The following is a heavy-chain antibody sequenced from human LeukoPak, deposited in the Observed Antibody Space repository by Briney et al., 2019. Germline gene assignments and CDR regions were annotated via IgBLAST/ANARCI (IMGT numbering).Heavy chain of an antibody. CDR1: GFTFSSYA. V-gene: IGHV3-23*01. CDR3: AKVRTLTFYPPES. Sequence: SGGSLRLSCAASGFTFSSYAMSWGSQAAGKGREWDSGISGSGGSTFYADSVKGRFTISRDNTKNTMYVKMNSLRAEDTAVYYCAKVRTLTFYPPESWGQGTLVTVSS. CDR2: ISGSGGST. J-gene: IGHJ4*02. D-gene: IGHD2/OR15-2a*01.